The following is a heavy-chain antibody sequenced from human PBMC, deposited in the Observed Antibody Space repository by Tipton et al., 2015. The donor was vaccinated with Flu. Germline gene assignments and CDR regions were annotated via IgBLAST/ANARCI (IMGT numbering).Heavy chain of an antibody. V-gene: IGHV4-38-2*01. CDR2: VFYTGTT. Sequence: TPSLTCAVSGYSVSSGYYWAWIRQPPGKGLEWIGNVFYTGTTDYNPSLKSRVTISVDISKSQFSLKLRSVTAADTAVYYCAAVAGNGNWFDPWGLGVLVTVSS. D-gene: IGHD6-19*01. CDR3: AAVAGNGNWFDP. CDR1: GYSVSSGYY. J-gene: IGHJ5*02.